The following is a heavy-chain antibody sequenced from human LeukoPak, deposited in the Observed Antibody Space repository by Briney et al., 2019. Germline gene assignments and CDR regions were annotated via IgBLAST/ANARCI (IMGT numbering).Heavy chain of an antibody. Sequence: ASVKVSCKASGYTFTSYGISWVRQAPGQGLEWMGWISAYNGDTNYAQKLQGRVTMTTDTSTSTAYMELRSLRSDDTAVYYCAVSGYDLREGYYFDYWGQGTLVTVSS. J-gene: IGHJ4*02. CDR2: ISAYNGDT. V-gene: IGHV1-18*01. D-gene: IGHD5-12*01. CDR1: GYTFTSYG. CDR3: AVSGYDLREGYYFDY.